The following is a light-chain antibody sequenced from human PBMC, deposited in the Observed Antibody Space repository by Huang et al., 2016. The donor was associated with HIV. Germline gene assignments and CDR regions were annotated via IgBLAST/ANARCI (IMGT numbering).Light chain of an antibody. CDR3: HQYNNWPPWT. V-gene: IGKV3-15*01. J-gene: IGKJ1*01. CDR2: GAS. CDR1: QRVSSN. Sequence: EIVMTQSPATLSVSPGERATLSCRASQRVSSNLAWYQQKPGQDPRLLLYGASTRATGIPARFSGSGSGTEFTLTISSLQSEDFAVYYCHQYNNWPPWTFGQGTKVEIK.